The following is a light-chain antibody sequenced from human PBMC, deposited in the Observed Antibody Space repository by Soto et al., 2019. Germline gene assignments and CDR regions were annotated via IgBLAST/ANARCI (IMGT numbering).Light chain of an antibody. J-gene: IGKJ1*01. V-gene: IGKV1-5*03. CDR3: QQYSIYSRT. Sequence: DIQMTQSPSTLSASVGDRVTITCRASQSISSWLAWYQQKPGKAPNLLIYKASTLRSGVPSRFSGSGSGTEFTLYISSLQPDDFATYYCQQYSIYSRTFGQGTKVEVK. CDR1: QSISSW. CDR2: KAS.